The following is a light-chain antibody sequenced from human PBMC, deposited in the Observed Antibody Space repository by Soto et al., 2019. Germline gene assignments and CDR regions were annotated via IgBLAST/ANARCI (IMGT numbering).Light chain of an antibody. CDR3: QQYNNWPPIT. Sequence: EIVMTQSPATLSVSPGERATLSCRASQSVSGNLAWYQHKPGQAPRLLIYGASTRATGIPARFSGSGSATEFTLTIRSMQSKQFAVYYYQQYNNWPPITFGQGTRLEI. CDR2: GAS. V-gene: IGKV3-15*01. CDR1: QSVSGN. J-gene: IGKJ5*01.